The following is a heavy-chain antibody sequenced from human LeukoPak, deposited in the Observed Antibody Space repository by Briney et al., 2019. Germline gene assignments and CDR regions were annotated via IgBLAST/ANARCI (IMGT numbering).Heavy chain of an antibody. CDR1: GGSFSGYY. D-gene: IGHD3-3*01. CDR2: INHSGST. CDR3: ARGRFAQYYDFWSGYSHSFDY. J-gene: IGHJ4*02. Sequence: ASETLSLTCAVYGGSFSGYYWSWIRQPPGKGLEWIGEINHSGSTNYNPSLKSRVTISVDTSKNQFSLRLSSVTAADTAVYYCARGRFAQYYDFWSGYSHSFDYWGQGTLVTVSS. V-gene: IGHV4-34*01.